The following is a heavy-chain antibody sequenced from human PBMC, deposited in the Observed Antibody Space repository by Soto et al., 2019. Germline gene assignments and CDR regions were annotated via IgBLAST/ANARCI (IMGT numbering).Heavy chain of an antibody. D-gene: IGHD6-13*01. J-gene: IGHJ4*02. Sequence: QVQLVQSGAEVKKTGSAVKVSCKASGGTFSSYAISWVRQAAGQGLEWMGGIIPIFGTANYAQKFQGRVTITADESTSTAYMELSSLRSEDTAVYYCARDSTCIASAAGVYFDYWSQGTLVTVSS. CDR2: IIPIFGTA. V-gene: IGHV1-69*01. CDR1: GGTFSSYA. CDR3: ARDSTCIASAAGVYFDY.